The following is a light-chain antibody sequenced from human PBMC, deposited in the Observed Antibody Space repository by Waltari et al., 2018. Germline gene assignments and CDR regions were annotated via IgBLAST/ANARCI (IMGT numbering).Light chain of an antibody. V-gene: IGLV2-11*01. J-gene: IGLJ3*02. CDR1: SSDVGGYNY. CDR3: CSYGGTYSWV. Sequence: QSALTQPRSVSGSPGQSVTISCTGTSSDVGGYNYVSWYQQHPGKAPKLMIYDVSKWPSGVPDRCSGSKSGNTASLTISGLQAEDEADYYCCSYGGTYSWVFGGGTKLTVL. CDR2: DVS.